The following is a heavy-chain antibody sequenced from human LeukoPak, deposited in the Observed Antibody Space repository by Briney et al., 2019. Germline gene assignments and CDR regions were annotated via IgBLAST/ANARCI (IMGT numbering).Heavy chain of an antibody. J-gene: IGHJ4*02. CDR3: AKGGTRFGVVISSKN. CDR2: ISGSGGST. CDR1: GFTFSSYA. Sequence: PGGSLRLSCAASGFTFSSYAMSWVRQAPGKGLEWVSAISGSGGSTYYADSAKGRFTISRDNSKNTLYLQMNSLRAEDTAVYYCAKGGTRFGVVISSKNWGQGTLVTVSS. V-gene: IGHV3-23*01. D-gene: IGHD3-3*01.